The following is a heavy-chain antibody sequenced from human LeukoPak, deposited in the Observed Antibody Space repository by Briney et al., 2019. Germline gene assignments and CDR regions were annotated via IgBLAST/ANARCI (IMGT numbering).Heavy chain of an antibody. J-gene: IGHJ3*01. D-gene: IGHD5-24*01. CDR2: ISGPGPST. V-gene: IGHV3-23*01. CDR3: AKEEMPHAFDL. CDR1: GFSFRIYA. Sequence: QPGGSLRLSCAASGFSFRIYAMNWVRQAPGRGLEWVAVISGPGPSTVYADSVKGRFTISRDNSKNTLFLQLDSLRVEDTAIYYCAKEEMPHAFDLWGQGTMVTVSS.